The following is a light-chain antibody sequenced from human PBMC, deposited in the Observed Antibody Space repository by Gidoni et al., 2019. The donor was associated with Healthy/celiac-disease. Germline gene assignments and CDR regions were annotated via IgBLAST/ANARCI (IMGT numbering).Light chain of an antibody. V-gene: IGLV3-1*01. Sequence: SYELPQPPSVSVSPGQTASITCSGDKLGDKYASWYHQKPGQSPVLVIYQDSKRPSGIPERFSGSNSGNTATLTISGTQAMDEADYYCQAWDSSTVVFGGGTKLTVL. CDR3: QAWDSSTVV. CDR1: KLGDKY. J-gene: IGLJ2*01. CDR2: QDS.